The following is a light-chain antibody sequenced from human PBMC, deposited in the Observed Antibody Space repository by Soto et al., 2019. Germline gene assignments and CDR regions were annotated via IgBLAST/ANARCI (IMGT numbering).Light chain of an antibody. CDR2: DDS. J-gene: IGLJ1*01. V-gene: IGLV3-21*02. Sequence: SYELAQPPSVSVAPGQTASITCGGDNIGSKSVHWYQQKPGQAPVLVVYDDSDRPSGIPERFSGSNSGDTATLTLSRVEVGDEADYYCQVWDSRSDQYVFGTGTKVTAL. CDR1: NIGSKS. CDR3: QVWDSRSDQYV.